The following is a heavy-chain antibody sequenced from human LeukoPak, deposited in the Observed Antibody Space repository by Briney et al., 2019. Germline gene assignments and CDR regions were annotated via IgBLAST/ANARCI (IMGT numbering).Heavy chain of an antibody. CDR1: GFTFSSYS. CDR2: ISATGTYI. V-gene: IGHV3-21*04. J-gene: IGHJ4*02. D-gene: IGHD6-13*01. Sequence: GGSLRLSCAASGFTFSSYSMNWVRQAPGKGLEWVSSISATGTYIYYAVSVKGRFTISRDNAKNSLYLQMNSLRAEDMALYYCARGLGYSSSWYPNNFDYWGQGTLVTVSS. CDR3: ARGLGYSSSWYPNNFDY.